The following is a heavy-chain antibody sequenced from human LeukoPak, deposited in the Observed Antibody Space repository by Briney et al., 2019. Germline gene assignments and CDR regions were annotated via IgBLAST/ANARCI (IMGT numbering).Heavy chain of an antibody. V-gene: IGHV1-8*01. CDR3: LVYYNMDV. D-gene: IGHD3-10*01. CDR1: GYTFNNYD. Sequence: ASVKVSCKASGYTFNNYDINWVRQAPGQGLEWMGWMNPNSGNTGYAQKFQGRVTMTRDTSISTAYMELSSLRFGDTAVYYCLVYYNMDVWGQGTTVTVSS. CDR2: MNPNSGNT. J-gene: IGHJ6*02.